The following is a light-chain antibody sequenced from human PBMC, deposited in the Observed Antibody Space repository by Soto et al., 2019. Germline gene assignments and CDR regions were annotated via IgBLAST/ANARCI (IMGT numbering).Light chain of an antibody. CDR2: EVS. CDR1: QSLLHSDGKTY. CDR3: QQYYTTPVT. Sequence: DIVMTQTQHSLSVTPGQPATISCKACQSLLHSDGKTYWYWFLQKPGQSPQLLIYEVSGRLSGVPDRFSGSGSGTDFTLTISSLQAEDVAVYYCQQYYTTPVTFGQGTKVDI. J-gene: IGKJ1*01. V-gene: IGKV2-29*01.